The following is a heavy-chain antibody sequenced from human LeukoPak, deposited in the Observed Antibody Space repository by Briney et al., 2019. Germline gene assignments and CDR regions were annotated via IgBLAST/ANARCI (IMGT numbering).Heavy chain of an antibody. CDR2: ISAYNGNT. Sequence: ASVKVSCKASGYTFTSYGISWVRQAPGQGLEWMGWISAYNGNTNYAQKLQGRVTMTTDTSTSTAYMELRSLRSDDTAVYYCVRDVPNFDCSGGSCYLNWFDPWGQGTLVTVSS. J-gene: IGHJ5*02. CDR1: GYTFTSYG. CDR3: VRDVPNFDCSGGSCYLNWFDP. V-gene: IGHV1-18*01. D-gene: IGHD2-15*01.